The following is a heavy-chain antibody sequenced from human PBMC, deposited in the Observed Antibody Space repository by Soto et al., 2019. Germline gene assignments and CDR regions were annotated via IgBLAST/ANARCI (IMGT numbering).Heavy chain of an antibody. CDR3: ARDRGNSPYYYYYGMDV. CDR1: GFTFSSYS. D-gene: IGHD3-10*01. CDR2: ISSSSSYI. Sequence: GGSLRLSCAASGFTFSSYSMNWVRQAPGKGLEWVSSISSSSSYIYYADSVKGRFTISRDNAKNSLYLQMNSLRAEDMAVYYCARDRGNSPYYYYYGMDVWGQGTTVTVSS. V-gene: IGHV3-21*01. J-gene: IGHJ6*02.